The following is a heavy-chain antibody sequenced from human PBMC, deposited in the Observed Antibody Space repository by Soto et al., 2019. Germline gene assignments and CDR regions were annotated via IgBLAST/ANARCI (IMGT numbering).Heavy chain of an antibody. CDR3: AKRRGREFDY. Sequence: EVQLVQSGAEVKKPGESLKISCKASGYSFSTSWIGWVRQMPGKGLEWMGIIFPSDSDTRYSPSFQGQVTTSADKSIRTAYLQWSSRKASDTALYYCAKRRGREFDYWGQGTLVTVPS. CDR2: IFPSDSDT. D-gene: IGHD1-26*01. J-gene: IGHJ4*02. CDR1: GYSFSTSW. V-gene: IGHV5-51*03.